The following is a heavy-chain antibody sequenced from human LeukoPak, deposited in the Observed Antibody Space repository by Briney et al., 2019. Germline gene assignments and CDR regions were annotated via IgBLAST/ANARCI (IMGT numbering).Heavy chain of an antibody. J-gene: IGHJ4*02. D-gene: IGHD3-22*01. CDR2: ISSSSSYI. V-gene: IGHV3-21*01. Sequence: GGSLRLLCAASGFAFSSYGMNWVRQAPGKGLEWVSFISSSSSYIYYADSVKGRFTISRDNAKNSLYLQMSSLRAEDTAVYYCARSYYDSRGYPNFDYWGQGTLVTVSS. CDR1: GFAFSSYG. CDR3: ARSYYDSRGYPNFDY.